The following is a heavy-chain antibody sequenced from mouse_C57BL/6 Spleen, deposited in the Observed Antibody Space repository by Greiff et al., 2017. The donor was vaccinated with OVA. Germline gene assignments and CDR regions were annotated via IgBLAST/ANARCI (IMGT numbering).Heavy chain of an antibody. V-gene: IGHV1-80*01. Sequence: VKVVESGAELVKPGASVKISCKASGYAFRSYWMNWVKQRPGKGLEWIGQIYPGDGDTNYNGKFKGKATLTADKSSSTAYMQLSSLTSEDSAVYFCARWQLRLRDYWGQGTTLTVSS. CDR2: IYPGDGDT. J-gene: IGHJ2*01. CDR3: ARWQLRLRDY. D-gene: IGHD3-2*02. CDR1: GYAFRSYW.